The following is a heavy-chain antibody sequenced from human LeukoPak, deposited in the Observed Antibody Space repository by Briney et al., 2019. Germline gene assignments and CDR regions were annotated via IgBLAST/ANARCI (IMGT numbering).Heavy chain of an antibody. CDR2: ISYDGNNE. CDR1: GFTFSRYA. V-gene: IGHV3-30*18. J-gene: IGHJ4*02. CDR3: AKSGGYYYDTSGYY. Sequence: PGRSLRLSCAASGFTFSRYAMHWVRQAPGKGLEWVAVISYDGNNEFYADSVKGRFIISRDNSKNTLYLQMNSLRAEDTAVYYCAKSGGYYYDTSGYYWGQGALVTVSS. D-gene: IGHD3-22*01.